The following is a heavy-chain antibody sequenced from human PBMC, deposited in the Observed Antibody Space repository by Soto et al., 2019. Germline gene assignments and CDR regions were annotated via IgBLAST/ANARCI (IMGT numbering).Heavy chain of an antibody. CDR3: ARAPEPPSIPGVALPYFFDY. J-gene: IGHJ4*02. V-gene: IGHV4-31*03. CDR2: IFYSGSF. D-gene: IGHD3-3*01. Sequence: QVQLQESGPGLVKPSQTLSLTCTVSGGSISSGTSYWSWIRQCPGKGLEWIGYIFYSGSFYYTPSLRGRVMILADTSKNQFTLRLSSVTAADTAVYYCARAPEPPSIPGVALPYFFDYWGQGALVTVSS. CDR1: GGSISSGTSY.